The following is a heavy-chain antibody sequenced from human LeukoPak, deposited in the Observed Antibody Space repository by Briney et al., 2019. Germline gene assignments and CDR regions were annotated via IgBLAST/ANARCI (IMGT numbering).Heavy chain of an antibody. J-gene: IGHJ4*02. Sequence: ASVKDSCKASGYTFIGSYMHWVRQAPGQGPEWMGWIDRKSGGTNYAQKFQGRVTMTRDTSISTVYMELNSLRSDDTALYYCAPTDVSYFDYWGQGTLVTVSS. CDR2: IDRKSGGT. V-gene: IGHV1-2*02. CDR1: GYTFIGSY. D-gene: IGHD3-16*01. CDR3: APTDVSYFDY.